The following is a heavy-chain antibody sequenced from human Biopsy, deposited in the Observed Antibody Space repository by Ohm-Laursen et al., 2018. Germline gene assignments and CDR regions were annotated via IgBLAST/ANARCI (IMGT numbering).Heavy chain of an antibody. CDR1: GKTFSDYQ. CDR3: GNEVHGRDY. D-gene: IGHD2-15*01. V-gene: IGHV4-34*08. Sequence: SDTLSLTCTVFGKTFSDYQWSWIRQPPGKGLEWIGQTNRAGTTNYNPSLKSRVSISADASKYEFSLRLTSVTAADTAVYLCGNEVHGRDYWGLGAQVTVSS. J-gene: IGHJ4*02. CDR2: TNRAGTT.